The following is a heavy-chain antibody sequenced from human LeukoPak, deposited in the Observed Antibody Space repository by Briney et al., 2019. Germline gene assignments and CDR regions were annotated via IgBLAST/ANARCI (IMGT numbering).Heavy chain of an antibody. CDR1: GYTFTSYY. J-gene: IGHJ6*02. Sequence: ASVKVSCKASGYTFTSYYMHWVRQAPGQGLEWMGIINPSGGSTSYAQKFQGRVTITADESTSTAYMELSSLRSEDTAVYYCATTTGRYCSGGSCYVLGYYYGMDVWGQGTTVTVSS. V-gene: IGHV1-46*01. CDR2: INPSGGST. CDR3: ATTTGRYCSGGSCYVLGYYYGMDV. D-gene: IGHD2-15*01.